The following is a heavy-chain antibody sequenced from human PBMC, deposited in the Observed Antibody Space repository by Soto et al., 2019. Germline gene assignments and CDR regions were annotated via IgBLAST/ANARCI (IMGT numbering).Heavy chain of an antibody. Sequence: ASVKVSCKVSGYTLTELSMHWVRQAPGKGLEWMGGFDPEDGETIYAQKFQGRVTMTEDTSIDTAYMELSSLRSEDTAVYYCATHNYGTDAFDIWGQGTMVTVSS. CDR3: ATHNYGTDAFDI. J-gene: IGHJ3*02. CDR2: FDPEDGET. D-gene: IGHD4-17*01. V-gene: IGHV1-24*01. CDR1: GYTLTELS.